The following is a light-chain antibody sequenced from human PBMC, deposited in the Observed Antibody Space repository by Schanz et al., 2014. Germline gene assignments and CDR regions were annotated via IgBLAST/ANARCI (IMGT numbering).Light chain of an antibody. Sequence: QSALTQPASVSGSPGQSITISCTGTSSDVGSYNLVSWYQQHPGKAPKLMIYEGSKRPSGVSNRFSGSKSGNTASLTISGLQAEDEDDYYCSSYTSKVFGGGTKVTVL. J-gene: IGLJ3*02. CDR3: SSYTSKV. CDR2: EGS. CDR1: SSDVGSYNL. V-gene: IGLV2-14*02.